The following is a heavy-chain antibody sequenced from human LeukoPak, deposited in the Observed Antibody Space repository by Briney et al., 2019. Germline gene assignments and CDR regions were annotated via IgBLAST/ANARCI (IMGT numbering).Heavy chain of an antibody. CDR2: IYTSGST. V-gene: IGHV4-4*07. J-gene: IGHJ5*02. CDR3: ASGDLGYCSGGSCSRGNWFDP. CDR1: GGSISSYY. Sequence: PSETLSLTCTVSGGSISSYYWSWIRQPAGKGLEWIGRIYTSGSTNYNPSLKSRVTMSVDTSKNQFSLKLSSVTAADTAVYYCASGDLGYCSGGSCSRGNWFDPWGQGTLVTVSS. D-gene: IGHD2-15*01.